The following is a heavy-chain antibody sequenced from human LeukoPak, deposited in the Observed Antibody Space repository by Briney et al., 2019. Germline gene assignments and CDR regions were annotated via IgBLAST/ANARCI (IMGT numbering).Heavy chain of an antibody. CDR3: ATYRQVLLPFEA. CDR2: ILYDGSDK. J-gene: IGHJ5*02. Sequence: GGSLRLSCAASGFTFSSYGMHWVRQAPGKGLEWVAVILYDGSDKYYADSVKGRFTISRDNSKSTLFLQMNSLRAEDTAIYYCATYRQVLLPFEAWGQGTLVTVSS. CDR1: GFTFSSYG. D-gene: IGHD5-18*01. V-gene: IGHV3-30*03.